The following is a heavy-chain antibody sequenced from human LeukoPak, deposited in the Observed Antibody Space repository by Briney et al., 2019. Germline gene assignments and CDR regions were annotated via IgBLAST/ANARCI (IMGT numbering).Heavy chain of an antibody. CDR3: ARRHYYGSGSYDY. D-gene: IGHD3-10*01. V-gene: IGHV4-34*01. CDR1: GRSFSGYY. Sequence: SETLSLTCAVYGRSFSGYYWSWIRQPPGKGLEWIGEINHSGSTNYNPSLKSRVTISVDTSKNQFSLKLSSVTAADTAVYYCARRHYYGSGSYDYWGQGTLVTVSS. J-gene: IGHJ4*02. CDR2: INHSGST.